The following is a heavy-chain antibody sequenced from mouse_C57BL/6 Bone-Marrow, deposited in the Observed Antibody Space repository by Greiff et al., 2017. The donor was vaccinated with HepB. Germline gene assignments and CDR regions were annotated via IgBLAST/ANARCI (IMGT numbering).Heavy chain of an antibody. CDR1: GYTFTSYW. Sequence: QVQLKQPGAELVKPGASVKLSCKASGYTFTSYWMQWVKQRPGQGLEWIGEIDPSDSYTNYNQKFKGKATLTVDTSSSTAYMQLSSLTSEDSAVYYCARGSLLLGWYFDVWGTGTTVTVSS. D-gene: IGHD1-1*01. CDR2: IDPSDSYT. CDR3: ARGSLLLGWYFDV. J-gene: IGHJ1*03. V-gene: IGHV1-50*01.